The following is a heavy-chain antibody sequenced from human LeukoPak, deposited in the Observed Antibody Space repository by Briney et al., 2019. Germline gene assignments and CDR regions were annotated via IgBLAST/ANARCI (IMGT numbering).Heavy chain of an antibody. J-gene: IGHJ4*02. CDR3: AKDRGEALALTIFGVVTVDY. D-gene: IGHD3-3*01. CDR2: ISGSGGST. Sequence: GGSLRLSCAASGFTFSSYAMSWVRQAPGRGLEWVSAISGSGGSTYYADSVKGRFTISRDNSKNTLYLQMNSLRAEDTAVYYCAKDRGEALALTIFGVVTVDYWGQGTLVTVSS. V-gene: IGHV3-23*01. CDR1: GFTFSSYA.